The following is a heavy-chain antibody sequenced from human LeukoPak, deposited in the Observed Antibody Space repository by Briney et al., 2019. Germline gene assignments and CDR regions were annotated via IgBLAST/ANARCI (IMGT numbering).Heavy chain of an antibody. CDR2: INTDGSDT. V-gene: IGHV3-74*01. CDR1: GFTFSSSS. Sequence: GGSLRLSCGVSGFTFSSSSMNWVRQAPGKGLVGVSRINTDGSDTTYADSVKGRFTISRDNAKSTLYLQMHSLRAEDTAVYYCASRRDGYNFRGLDIWGQGTKVTVSS. CDR3: ASRRDGYNFRGLDI. D-gene: IGHD5-24*01. J-gene: IGHJ3*02.